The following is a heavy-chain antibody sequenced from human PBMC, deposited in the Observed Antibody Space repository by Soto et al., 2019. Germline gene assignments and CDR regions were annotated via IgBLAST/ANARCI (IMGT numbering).Heavy chain of an antibody. CDR3: ARGRGGSRSKGMDV. D-gene: IGHD2-15*01. J-gene: IGHJ6*02. Sequence: AASVRVSCKXSGYTFTSYGISWVRQAPGQGLEWVGWISAYNGNTNYAQKLQGRVTMTTDTSTSTAYMELRSLRSDDTAVYYCARGRGGSRSKGMDVWGQGTTVTVSS. V-gene: IGHV1-18*01. CDR1: GYTFTSYG. CDR2: ISAYNGNT.